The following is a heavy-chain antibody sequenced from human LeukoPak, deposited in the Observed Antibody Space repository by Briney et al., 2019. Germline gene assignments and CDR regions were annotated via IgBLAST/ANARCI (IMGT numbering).Heavy chain of an antibody. Sequence: PGGSLRLSCAASGFTFSSYAMSWVRQAPGKGLEWVSYISSSGRTIYYADSVKGRFTISRDNAKNSLYLQMSSLRAEDTAVYYCARAWVFDYWGQGTLVTVSS. CDR1: GFTFSSYA. CDR2: ISSSGRTI. CDR3: ARAWVFDY. J-gene: IGHJ4*02. D-gene: IGHD7-27*01. V-gene: IGHV3-48*04.